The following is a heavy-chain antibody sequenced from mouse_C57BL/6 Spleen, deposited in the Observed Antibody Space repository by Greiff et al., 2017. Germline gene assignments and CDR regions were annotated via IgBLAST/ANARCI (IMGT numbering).Heavy chain of an antibody. CDR3: ARGDSYYSNYGVAY. Sequence: QVQLKESGPGLVQPSQSLSITCTVSGFSLTSYGVHWVRQSPGKGLEWLGVIWSGGSTDYNAAFISRLSISKDNSKSQVFFKMNSLQADDTAIYYCARGDSYYSNYGVAYWGQGTLVTVSA. D-gene: IGHD2-5*01. V-gene: IGHV2-2*01. CDR2: IWSGGST. J-gene: IGHJ3*01. CDR1: GFSLTSYG.